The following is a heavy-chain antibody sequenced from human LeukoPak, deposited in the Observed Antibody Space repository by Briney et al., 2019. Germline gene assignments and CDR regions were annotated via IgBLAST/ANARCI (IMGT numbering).Heavy chain of an antibody. J-gene: IGHJ4*02. Sequence: GGSLRLPCAASGFIFTNFWMSWVRQAPRKGLEWVANTRPDGSETYYVDSVKGRFTVSRDNAKNSLYLQMNTLRVEDTAVYFCARDASGYYDSWGQGTLVTVSS. V-gene: IGHV3-7*01. CDR1: GFIFTNFW. CDR2: TRPDGSET. CDR3: ARDASGYYDS. D-gene: IGHD3-22*01.